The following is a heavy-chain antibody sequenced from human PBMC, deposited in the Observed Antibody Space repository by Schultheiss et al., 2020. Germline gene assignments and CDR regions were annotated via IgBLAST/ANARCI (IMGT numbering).Heavy chain of an antibody. D-gene: IGHD2-15*01. CDR3: ARHSKYCSGGSCYSYWYFDL. CDR1: GYSISSGYY. J-gene: IGHJ2*01. Sequence: SETLSLTCTVSGYSISSGYYWGWIRQPPGKGLEWIGSIYYSGSTNYNPSLKSRVTISVDKSKNQFSLKLSSVTAADTAVYYCARHSKYCSGGSCYSYWYFDLWGRGTLVTVSS. CDR2: IYYSGST. V-gene: IGHV4-38-2*02.